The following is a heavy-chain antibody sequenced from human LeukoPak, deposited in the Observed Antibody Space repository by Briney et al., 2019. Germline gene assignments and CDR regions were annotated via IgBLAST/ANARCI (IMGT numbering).Heavy chain of an antibody. CDR2: ISVEGQSA. J-gene: IGHJ4*02. CDR3: AQGYGNGWYPH. D-gene: IGHD6-19*01. CDR1: GFSVSTSG. Sequence: GGSLRLSCTVSGFSVSTSGMSWVRQAQGKGLQTISAISVEGQSAYYADSVKGRFTISRDNSKNTLYLQMNSLRVEDTAVYFCAQGYGNGWYPHWGQGSLVSVSS. V-gene: IGHV3-23*01.